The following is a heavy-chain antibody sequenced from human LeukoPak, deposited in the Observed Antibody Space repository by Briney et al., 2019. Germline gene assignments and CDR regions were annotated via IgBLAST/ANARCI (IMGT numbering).Heavy chain of an antibody. CDR2: IKQDGSEK. V-gene: IGHV3-7*01. CDR3: ARGVWFGELGVDAFDI. D-gene: IGHD3-10*01. J-gene: IGHJ3*02. Sequence: GGSLRLSCAASGFAFSTYTMNWVRQAPGKGLEWVANIKQDGSEKYYVDSVKGRFTISRDNAKNSLYLQMNSLRAEDTAVYYCARGVWFGELGVDAFDIWGQGTMVTVSS. CDR1: GFAFSTYT.